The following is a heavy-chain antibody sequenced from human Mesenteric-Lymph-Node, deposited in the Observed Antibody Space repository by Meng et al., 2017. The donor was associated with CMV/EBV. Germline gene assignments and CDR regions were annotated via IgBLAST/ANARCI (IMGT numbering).Heavy chain of an antibody. Sequence: SGPTLVKPTQTLTLTCTFSGFSLSTSGVGVGWIRQPPGKALEWLALIYWNDDKRYSPSLKSRLTITKDTSKNQVVLTMTNMDPVDTAVYYCTRKYDFWSGGYPDYWGQGTLVTVSS. CDR2: IYWNDDK. CDR1: GFSLSTSGVG. CDR3: TRKYDFWSGGYPDY. V-gene: IGHV2-5*01. D-gene: IGHD3-3*01. J-gene: IGHJ4*02.